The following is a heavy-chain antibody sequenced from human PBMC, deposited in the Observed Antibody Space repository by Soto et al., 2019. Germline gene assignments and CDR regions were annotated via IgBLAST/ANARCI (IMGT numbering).Heavy chain of an antibody. V-gene: IGHV4-59*01. CDR2: IYYSGST. CDR1: GGSIDSYY. CDR3: ARGVNAVEI. Sequence: QVQLQESGPGLVKPSETLSLTCTVSGGSIDSYYYSWIRQPPGKGLDWIGYIYYSGSTSYNPSLKRRFTISLDMPKRQFSLRLSGVTAADTAVYYCARGVNAVEIWGPWTMVTVSS. J-gene: IGHJ3*02.